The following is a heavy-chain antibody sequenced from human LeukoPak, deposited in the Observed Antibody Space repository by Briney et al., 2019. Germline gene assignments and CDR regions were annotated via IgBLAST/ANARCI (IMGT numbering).Heavy chain of an antibody. CDR2: ISGSGRST. Sequence: PGGSLRLSCAPSGFTFSICAMSWVRQAPGRGLEGVSAISGSGRSTYYADSVKGRFTISRDNSKNTLYLQMNSLRADDTAVYYCAKDNGDYLYNWFDPWGQGTLVTVSS. CDR3: AKDNGDYLYNWFDP. J-gene: IGHJ5*02. CDR1: GFTFSICA. V-gene: IGHV3-23*01. D-gene: IGHD4-17*01.